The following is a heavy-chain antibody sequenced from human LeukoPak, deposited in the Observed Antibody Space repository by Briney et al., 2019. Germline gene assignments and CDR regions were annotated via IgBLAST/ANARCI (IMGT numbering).Heavy chain of an antibody. CDR1: GFNFSSSE. Sequence: GGSLRLSCAASGFNFSSSEMNWVRQAPGKGLEWVSYISPTGSAIYYADSVKGRFTISRDNAKNSLYLQMNSLRAEDTAVYYCVRGASGSSFGYWGQGTLVTVSS. CDR2: ISPTGSAI. J-gene: IGHJ4*02. CDR3: VRGASGSSFGY. V-gene: IGHV3-48*03. D-gene: IGHD6-6*01.